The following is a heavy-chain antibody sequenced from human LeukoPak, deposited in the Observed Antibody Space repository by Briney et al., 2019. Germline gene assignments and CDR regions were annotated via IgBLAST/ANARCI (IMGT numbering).Heavy chain of an antibody. CDR1: GYTFTSYY. J-gene: IGHJ4*02. CDR2: INPSGGST. V-gene: IGHV1-46*01. CDR3: ARSPAESIAAAGMHY. D-gene: IGHD6-13*01. Sequence: GASVKVSCKASGYTFTSYYMHWVRQAPGQGLEWMGIINPSGGSTSYAQKFQGRVTMTRDTSTSTVYMELRSEDTAVYYCARSPAESIAAAGMHYWGQGTLVTVSS.